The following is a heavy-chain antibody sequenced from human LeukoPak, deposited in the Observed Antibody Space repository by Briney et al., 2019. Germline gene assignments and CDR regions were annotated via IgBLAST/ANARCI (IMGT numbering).Heavy chain of an antibody. CDR3: ARDPYSGGYGAYYYYYMDV. CDR1: GFHLSSYW. J-gene: IGHJ6*03. D-gene: IGHD6-19*01. V-gene: IGHV3-7*01. Sequence: GGSLRLSCAASGFHLSSYWMTWVRQAPGKGLEGVANIKQDGRENYYVDSVKGRFTISRDNAKKFLYLQMNSLRDEDTAVYYCARDPYSGGYGAYYYYYMDVWGKGTTVTVSS. CDR2: IKQDGREN.